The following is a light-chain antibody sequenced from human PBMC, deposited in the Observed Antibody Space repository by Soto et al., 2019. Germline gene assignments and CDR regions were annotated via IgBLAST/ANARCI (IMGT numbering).Light chain of an antibody. J-gene: IGKJ4*01. CDR3: QQLNHFPLS. CDR1: QGIARY. V-gene: IGKV1-9*01. Sequence: DIQLTQSPSFLSASVGDRVTITCRASQGIARYLAWYRQKPGEAPKFLIYGGPTLQGGVPSRFSGSGSGTEFSLTISSLQPEDFATYYCQQLNHFPLSFGGGTKVEI. CDR2: GGP.